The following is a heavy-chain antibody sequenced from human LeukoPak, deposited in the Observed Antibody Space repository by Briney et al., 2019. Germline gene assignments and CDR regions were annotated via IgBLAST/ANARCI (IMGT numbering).Heavy chain of an antibody. V-gene: IGHV3-21*01. CDR3: ALPPGYGLDV. CDR2: ISSSSSYI. J-gene: IGHJ6*02. Sequence: GGSLRLSCAASGFTFSSYSMNWVRQAPVKELEWVSSISSSSSYIYYADSVKGRFTISRDNAKNSLYLQMNSLRAEDTAVYYCALPPGYGLDVWGQGTTVTVSS. CDR1: GFTFSSYS. D-gene: IGHD3-10*01.